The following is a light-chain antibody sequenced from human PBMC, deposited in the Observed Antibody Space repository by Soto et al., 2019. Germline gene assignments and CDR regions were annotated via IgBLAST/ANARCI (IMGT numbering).Light chain of an antibody. CDR3: CSYAGSRQYV. CDR1: SSDVGSYNL. CDR2: EGT. Sequence: QSVLTQPASVSGSPGQSITISCTGTSSDVGSYNLVSWYQQHPGKAPKFMIYEGTKRPSGVSNRFSGSKSGNTASLTISGLQAEDEADYYCCSYAGSRQYVFGTGTKLTVL. V-gene: IGLV2-23*01. J-gene: IGLJ1*01.